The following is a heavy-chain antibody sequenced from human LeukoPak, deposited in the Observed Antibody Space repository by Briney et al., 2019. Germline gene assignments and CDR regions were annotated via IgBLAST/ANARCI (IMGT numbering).Heavy chain of an antibody. D-gene: IGHD2-8*01. CDR1: GGSISSSSYY. V-gene: IGHV4-39*07. J-gene: IGHJ6*04. CDR3: ARANGNGLLDY. CDR2: IYYSGST. Sequence: SETLSLTCTVSGGSISSSSYYWGWIRQPPGKGLEWIGSIYYSGSTYYNPSLKSRVTISVDTSKNQFSLKLSSVTAADTAVYYCARANGNGLLDYWGKGTTVTVSS.